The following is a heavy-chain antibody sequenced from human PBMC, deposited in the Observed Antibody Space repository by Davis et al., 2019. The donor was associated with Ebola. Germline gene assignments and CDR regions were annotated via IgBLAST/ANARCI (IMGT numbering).Heavy chain of an antibody. CDR2: TRNKVKSYTT. Sequence: PAGSLRLSCAVSGFTFSDHYMDWVRQAPGKGLEWVGRTRNKVKSYTTEYAASVKGRFSISRDDSKNSLYLQMNSLKTEDTAVYHCARAASYRNYYYMDVWGKGTTVTVSS. CDR1: GFTFSDHY. J-gene: IGHJ6*03. CDR3: ARAASYRNYYYMDV. D-gene: IGHD3-10*01. V-gene: IGHV3-72*01.